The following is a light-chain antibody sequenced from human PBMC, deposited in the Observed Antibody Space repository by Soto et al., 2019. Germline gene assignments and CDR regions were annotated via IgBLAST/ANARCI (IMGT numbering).Light chain of an antibody. CDR2: ATS. J-gene: IGKJ3*01. CDR1: QTPRTF. V-gene: IGKV1-39*01. Sequence: DIQMTQSPSSLSASVGDRVTITCRASQTPRTFLNWYQQKPGKAPKLLIYATSTLQSEVPSRFSGRDSGADFTLTINNLQPEDFATYYCQQPPYTFGPGTKVDIK. CDR3: QQPPYT.